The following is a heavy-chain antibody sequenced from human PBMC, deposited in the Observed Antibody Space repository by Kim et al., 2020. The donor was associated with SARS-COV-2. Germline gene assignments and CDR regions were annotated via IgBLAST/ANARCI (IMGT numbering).Heavy chain of an antibody. CDR3: TRYCTSNECFESIAGDQY. Sequence: GGSLRLSCGASGFTFDTARMTWVRQSPGRGLEWVCRIMTNAEGGTTADDVAVQGRFTISRDDSLNTLSLHITNLQIEDTGDYYCTRYCTSNECFESIAGDQYWGQGILGTVSP. J-gene: IGHJ4*02. D-gene: IGHD2-2*01. CDR2: IMTNAEGGTT. V-gene: IGHV3-15*01. CDR1: GFTFDTAR.